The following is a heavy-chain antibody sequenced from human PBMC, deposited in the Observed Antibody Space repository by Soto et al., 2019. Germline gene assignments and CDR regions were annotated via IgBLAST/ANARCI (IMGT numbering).Heavy chain of an antibody. CDR2: ISASGNT. J-gene: IGHJ4*02. D-gene: IGHD2-21*01. V-gene: IGHV4-4*07. Sequence: WTWIRQPAGKGLEWIGRISASGNTNYNPSLKSRVSMSIDSSKNQFSLKLSSVTAADTGVYYCARAKDISPSEWGQGILVSVSS. CDR3: ARAKDISPSE.